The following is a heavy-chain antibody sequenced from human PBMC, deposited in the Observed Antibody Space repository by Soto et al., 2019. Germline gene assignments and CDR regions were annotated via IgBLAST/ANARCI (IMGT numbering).Heavy chain of an antibody. D-gene: IGHD4-17*01. V-gene: IGHV1-8*01. CDR2: MNPNSGNT. Sequence: ASVQVSLKASGYTFASYDINWVRKATGQGLEWMGWMNPNSGNTGYAQKFQGRVTMTRNTSISTAYMELSSLRSEDTAVYYCARVLRLDDYGDYDVGFDPGGQGTLVSVSS. CDR3: ARVLRLDDYGDYDVGFDP. J-gene: IGHJ5*02. CDR1: GYTFASYD.